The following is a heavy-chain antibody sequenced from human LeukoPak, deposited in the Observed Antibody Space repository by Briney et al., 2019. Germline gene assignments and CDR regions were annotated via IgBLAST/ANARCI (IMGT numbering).Heavy chain of an antibody. CDR2: IRSKAYGGTT. J-gene: IGHJ3*02. CDR1: GFTFGDYV. CDR3: TRRYNYDSSGYYYVRDALDI. Sequence: PGGSLRLSCTTSGFTFGDYVMSWVRQAPGKGLEWVGFIRSKAYGGTTKNAASVEGRFTISRDDSRSIAYLQMNSLKTEDTAVYYCTRRYNYDSSGYYYVRDALDIWGQGTMVAVSS. D-gene: IGHD3-22*01. V-gene: IGHV3-49*04.